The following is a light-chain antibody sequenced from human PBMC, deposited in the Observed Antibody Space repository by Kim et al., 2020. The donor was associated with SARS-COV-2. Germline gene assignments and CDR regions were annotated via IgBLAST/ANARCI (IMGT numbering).Light chain of an antibody. CDR3: QQYARSPPYS. Sequence: PGQKVTLSCRASQSVSTSSLAWYQQKPGQAPRLLIYGASTRAADIPDRFSGSGYGTDFTPTISRLEPEDFAVYYCQQYARSPPYSFGQGTKV. J-gene: IGKJ2*01. V-gene: IGKV3-20*01. CDR2: GAS. CDR1: QSVSTSS.